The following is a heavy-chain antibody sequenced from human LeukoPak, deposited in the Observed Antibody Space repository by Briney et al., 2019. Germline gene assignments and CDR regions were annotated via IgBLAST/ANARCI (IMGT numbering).Heavy chain of an antibody. CDR3: ARVSSSDWDYYYYYYMDV. Sequence: PGGSLRLSCAASGFIFTSYWMSWVRQAPGKGLEWVANIKQDGSEKYYVDSVKGRFTISRDNAKNSLYLQMNSLRADDTAVYYCARVSSSDWDYYYYYYMDVWGKGTTVTVSS. CDR2: IKQDGSEK. CDR1: GFIFTSYW. V-gene: IGHV3-7*01. J-gene: IGHJ6*03. D-gene: IGHD6-19*01.